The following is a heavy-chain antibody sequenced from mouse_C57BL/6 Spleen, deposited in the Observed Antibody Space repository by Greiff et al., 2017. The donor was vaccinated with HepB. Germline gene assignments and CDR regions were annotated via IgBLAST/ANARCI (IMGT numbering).Heavy chain of an antibody. J-gene: IGHJ4*01. CDR3: ARRLIYYYGSSYDAMDY. Sequence: QVQLQQPGTELVKPGASVKLSCKASGYTFTSYWMHWVKQRPGQGLEWIGNINPSNGGTNYNEKFKSKATLTVDKSSSTAYMQLSSLTSEDSAVYYCARRLIYYYGSSYDAMDYWGQGTSVTVSS. CDR2: INPSNGGT. V-gene: IGHV1-53*01. CDR1: GYTFTSYW. D-gene: IGHD1-1*01.